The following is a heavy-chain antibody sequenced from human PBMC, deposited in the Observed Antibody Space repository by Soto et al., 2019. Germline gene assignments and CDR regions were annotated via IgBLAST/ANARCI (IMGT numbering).Heavy chain of an antibody. Sequence: SETLSLTCTVSGGSISSGDYYWSWIRQPPGKGLEWIGEINHSGSTNYNPSLKSRVTISVDTSKNQFSLKLNSVTAADTAVYYCARGWYEDYWGQGTLVTVSS. V-gene: IGHV4-30-4*01. CDR3: ARGWYEDY. CDR1: GGSISSGDYY. D-gene: IGHD6-13*01. J-gene: IGHJ4*02. CDR2: INHSGST.